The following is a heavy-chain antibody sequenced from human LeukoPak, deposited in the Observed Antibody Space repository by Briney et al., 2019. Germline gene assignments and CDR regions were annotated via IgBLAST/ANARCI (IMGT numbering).Heavy chain of an antibody. CDR2: VYTSGDA. CDR1: GDSISSYY. D-gene: IGHD6-13*01. Sequence: SETLSLTCTVSGDSISSYYWSWIRQPAGKGLEWIGRVYTSGDARYNPSLESRVTMSLDTAKNQFSLRLTSVTAADTAVYYCARASIAAAGTRGIFDYWGQGTLVTVSS. J-gene: IGHJ4*02. CDR3: ARASIAAAGTRGIFDY. V-gene: IGHV4-4*07.